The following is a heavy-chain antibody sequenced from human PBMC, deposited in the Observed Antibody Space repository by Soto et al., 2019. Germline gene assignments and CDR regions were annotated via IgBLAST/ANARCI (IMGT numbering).Heavy chain of an antibody. D-gene: IGHD5-12*01. V-gene: IGHV3-49*03. CDR1: GFTFGDYA. Sequence: GGSLRLSCTASGFTFGDYAMSWFRQAPGKGLEWVGFIRSKTYGGTTEYAASVKGRFTISRDDSKSIAYLQMNSLKTEDTAVYYCSRSGYNYDHTWGYFDYSGQGTLVTVS. CDR2: IRSKTYGGTT. CDR3: SRSGYNYDHTWGYFDY. J-gene: IGHJ4*02.